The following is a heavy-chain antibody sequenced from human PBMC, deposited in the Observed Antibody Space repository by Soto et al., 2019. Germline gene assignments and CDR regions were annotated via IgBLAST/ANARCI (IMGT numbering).Heavy chain of an antibody. CDR2: ISAYNGNT. J-gene: IGHJ3*02. V-gene: IGHV1-18*01. D-gene: IGHD3-9*01. CDR3: ARVPGGLRYFDWLPSDYDAFDI. CDR1: GYTFTSYG. Sequence: ASVKVSCKASGYTFTSYGISWVRQAPGQRVEWIGWISAYNGNTNYAQKLQGRVTMTTDTSTSTAYMELRSLRSDDTAVYYCARVPGGLRYFDWLPSDYDAFDIWGQGTMVTVSS.